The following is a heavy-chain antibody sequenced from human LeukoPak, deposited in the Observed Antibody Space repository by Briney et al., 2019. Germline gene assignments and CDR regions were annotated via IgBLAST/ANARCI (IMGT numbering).Heavy chain of an antibody. CDR2: INAGNGNT. J-gene: IGHJ3*02. Sequence: ASVKVSCKASGYTFTSYAMHWVRQAPGQRLEWMGWINAGNGNTKYSQKLQGRVTITRDTSASTAYMELSSLRSEDTAVYYCARDGAPLNAFDIWGQGTMVTVSS. V-gene: IGHV1-3*01. D-gene: IGHD3-16*01. CDR1: GYTFTSYA. CDR3: ARDGAPLNAFDI.